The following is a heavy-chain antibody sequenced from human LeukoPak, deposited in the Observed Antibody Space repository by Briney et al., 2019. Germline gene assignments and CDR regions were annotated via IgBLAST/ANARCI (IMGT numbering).Heavy chain of an antibody. J-gene: IGHJ4*02. CDR2: MNAGGDVK. D-gene: IGHD6-6*01. CDR3: AKAGPYIAARPFDY. CDR1: GFSFSSST. V-gene: IGHV3-23*01. Sequence: AGGSLRLSCAASGFSFSSSTMNWVRQAPGKGLKWVSSMNAGGDVKYYADSVKGRFTISRDNSKNTLYLQMNSLRAGDTAVYYCAKAGPYIAARPFDYWGQGTLVAVSS.